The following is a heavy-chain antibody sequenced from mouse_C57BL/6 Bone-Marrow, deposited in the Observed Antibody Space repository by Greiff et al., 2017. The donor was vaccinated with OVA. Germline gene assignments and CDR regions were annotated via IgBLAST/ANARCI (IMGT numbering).Heavy chain of an antibody. J-gene: IGHJ3*01. V-gene: IGHV1-64*01. Sequence: QVQLQQPGAELVKPGAAGKLSCKASGDKGTSYWRKGVKQRPGQGLEWIGMIHPNSGSTNYNEKFKSKATLTVDKSSSTAYMQLSSLTSEDSAVYYCFYYDYPFAYWGQGTLVTVSA. CDR3: FYYDYPFAY. CDR2: IHPNSGST. D-gene: IGHD2-4*01. CDR1: GDKGTSYW.